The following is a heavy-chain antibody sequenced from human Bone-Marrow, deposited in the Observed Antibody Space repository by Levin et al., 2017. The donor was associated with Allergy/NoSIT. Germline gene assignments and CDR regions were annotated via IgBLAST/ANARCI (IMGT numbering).Heavy chain of an antibody. CDR3: AKERGAYAFDY. CDR2: ISWNSANT. Sequence: SLRLSCAASGFTFHDSAVHWVRQAPGKGLEWVSSISWNSANTGYADSVKGRFTVSRDNAKNSLYLQMNSLRAEDTALYYCAKERGAYAFDYWGQGTLVTVSS. D-gene: IGHD5-12*01. J-gene: IGHJ4*02. CDR1: GFTFHDSA. V-gene: IGHV3-9*01.